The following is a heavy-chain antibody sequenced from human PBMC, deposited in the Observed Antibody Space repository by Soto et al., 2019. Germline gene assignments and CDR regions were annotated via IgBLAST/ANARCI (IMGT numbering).Heavy chain of an antibody. Sequence: GGSLRLSCAASGFTFSSYGMHWVRQAPGKGLEWVAVIWYDGSNKYYADSVKGRFTISRDNSKNTLYLQMNSLRAEDTAVYYCARDLYYGSGSYLSRFDYWGQGTLVTVSS. J-gene: IGHJ4*02. CDR2: IWYDGSNK. CDR3: ARDLYYGSGSYLSRFDY. CDR1: GFTFSSYG. D-gene: IGHD3-10*01. V-gene: IGHV3-33*01.